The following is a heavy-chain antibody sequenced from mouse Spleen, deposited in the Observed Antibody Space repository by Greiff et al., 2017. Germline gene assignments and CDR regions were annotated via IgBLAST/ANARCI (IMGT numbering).Heavy chain of an antibody. CDR2: ISSGGSYT. CDR3: TREGRVDYIDY. V-gene: IGHV5-6-4*01. J-gene: IGHJ2*01. CDR1: GYTFTSYY. Sequence: EVQLQQSGAGLVKPGGSLKLSCEASGYTFTSYYMSWVRQTPEKRLEWVATISSGGSYTNYTHSVKGRFTFSRDNATNTLYLQMRSVKSEDNSMYNSTREGRVDYIDYWGQGTTLTVSA. D-gene: IGHD1-1*02.